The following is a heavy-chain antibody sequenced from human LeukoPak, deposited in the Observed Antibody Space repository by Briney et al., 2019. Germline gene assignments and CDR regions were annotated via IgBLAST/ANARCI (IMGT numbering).Heavy chain of an antibody. CDR2: IRYDGSNK. Sequence: GGSLRLSCAASGFTFSSYGMHWVRQAPGKGLEWVAFIRYDGSNKYYADSVKGRFTISRDNSKNTLYLQMNSLRAEDTAVYYCAKMEGRDYDFWSGRDYWGQGTLVTVSS. CDR1: GFTFSSYG. J-gene: IGHJ4*02. CDR3: AKMEGRDYDFWSGRDY. V-gene: IGHV3-30*02. D-gene: IGHD3-3*01.